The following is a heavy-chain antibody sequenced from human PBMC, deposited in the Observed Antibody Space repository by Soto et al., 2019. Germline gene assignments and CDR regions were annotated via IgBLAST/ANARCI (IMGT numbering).Heavy chain of an antibody. D-gene: IGHD2-8*01. J-gene: IGHJ4*02. Sequence: GGSLRVPCAAACFTFRNPRMNRVRQAPGKGLEGVGRIKSKTYGGTTDYAAPVKGRFTISRDDSKNTLYLQMNSLKTEDTAVYYCTTVRCTNGVCYFGLRYFDWLQKPFDYWGQGTLVTVSS. CDR3: TTVRCTNGVCYFGLRYFDWLQKPFDY. CDR1: CFTFRNPR. V-gene: IGHV3-15*07. CDR2: IKSKTYGGTT.